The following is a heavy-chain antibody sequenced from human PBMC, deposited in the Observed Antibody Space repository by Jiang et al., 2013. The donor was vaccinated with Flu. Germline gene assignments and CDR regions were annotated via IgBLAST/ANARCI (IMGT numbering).Heavy chain of an antibody. CDR1: GGSISSGDYY. CDR3: ARVSVGGMVVPTP. J-gene: IGHJ5*02. CDR2: IYYSGST. D-gene: IGHD1-26*01. V-gene: IGHV4-30-4*01. Sequence: GLVKPSQTLSLTCTVSGGSISSGDYYWSWIRQPPGKGLEWIGYIYYSGSTYYNPSLKSRVTISVDTSKNQFSLKLSSVTAADTAVYYCARVSVGGMVVPTPWGRGNPGHRLL.